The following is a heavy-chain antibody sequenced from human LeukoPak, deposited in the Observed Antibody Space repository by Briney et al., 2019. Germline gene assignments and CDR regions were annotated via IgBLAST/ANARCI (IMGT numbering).Heavy chain of an antibody. Sequence: GGSLRLSCAGSGFSFSSYSMSWVRQAPGKGLEWVSSISASPFSTYYADSVKGRFTISRDNSRNTLYLQMNTLRAEDTAVYYCARAEIWGQGTLVTVSS. CDR2: ISASPFST. CDR1: GFSFSSYS. J-gene: IGHJ4*02. CDR3: ARAEI. V-gene: IGHV3-23*01.